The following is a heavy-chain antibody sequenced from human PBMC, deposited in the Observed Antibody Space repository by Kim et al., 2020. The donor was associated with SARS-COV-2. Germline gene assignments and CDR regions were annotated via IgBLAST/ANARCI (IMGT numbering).Heavy chain of an antibody. J-gene: IGHJ4*02. CDR2: IGGSSGTT. D-gene: IGHD1-1*01. Sequence: GGSLRLSCAASGFTFNTFAMSWVRRAPGKGLEWVSVIGGSSGTTYYADSVKGRFTISRDNSKNTLYLQMNSLRAEDTAVYYCAKHSGSNWKYYFTYWGQGAQVTGSS. CDR1: GFTFNTFA. CDR3: AKHSGSNWKYYFTY. V-gene: IGHV3-23*01.